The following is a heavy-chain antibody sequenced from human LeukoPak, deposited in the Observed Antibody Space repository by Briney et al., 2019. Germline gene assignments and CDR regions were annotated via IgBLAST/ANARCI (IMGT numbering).Heavy chain of an antibody. D-gene: IGHD6-13*01. V-gene: IGHV4-59*01. J-gene: IGHJ5*02. CDR2: IYYSGST. CDR3: ARDLGPASSPRNWFDP. CDR1: GGSISSYY. Sequence: PSETLSLTCTVSGGSISSYYWSWIRQPPGKGLEWIGYIYYSGSTNYNPSLKSRVTISVDTSKNQFSLKLSSVTAADTAVYYCARDLGPASSPRNWFDPWAREPWSPSPQ.